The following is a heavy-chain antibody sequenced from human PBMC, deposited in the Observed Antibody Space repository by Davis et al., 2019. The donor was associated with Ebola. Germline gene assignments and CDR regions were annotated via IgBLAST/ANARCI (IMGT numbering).Heavy chain of an antibody. J-gene: IGHJ4*02. CDR1: GGSVGSDY. CDR3: ARRRTGTNYFDY. Sequence: SETLSLTCSVSGGSVGSDYWSWIRQSPGKGLEWIAFISNGGRTIYNPSLRGRVTISVDTSKNQFSLQLSSVTAADTAVYYCARRRTGTNYFDYWGQGTLVTVSS. CDR2: ISNGGRT. V-gene: IGHV4-59*08. D-gene: IGHD1-1*01.